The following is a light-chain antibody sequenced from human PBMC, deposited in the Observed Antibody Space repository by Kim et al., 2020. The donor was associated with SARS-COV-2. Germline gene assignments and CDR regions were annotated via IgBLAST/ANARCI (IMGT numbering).Light chain of an antibody. J-gene: IGKJ1*01. CDR3: QQYNSSPCT. V-gene: IGKV1-5*03. CDR2: KAS. Sequence: DIQMTQSPSTLSASVGDRVTITCRASQSISSWLAWYQQKPGKAPKLLLYKASSLESGVPSRFSGSGSGTEFTLTISSLQPDDFATYYCQQYNSSPCTFGQGTKVDIK. CDR1: QSISSW.